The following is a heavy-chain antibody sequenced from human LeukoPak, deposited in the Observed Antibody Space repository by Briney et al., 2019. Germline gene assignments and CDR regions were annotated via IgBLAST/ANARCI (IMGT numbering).Heavy chain of an antibody. D-gene: IGHD6-6*01. CDR1: GYSFTSYW. J-gene: IGHJ4*02. V-gene: IGHV5-51*01. Sequence: GESLKISCKGSGYSFTSYWIGWVRQMPGKGLEWMGIIYPGDSDTRYSPSFQGQVTISADKSISTAYLQWSSLKASDTAMYYCARLKGIAVRRAPMDYWGQGTLVTVSS. CDR2: IYPGDSDT. CDR3: ARLKGIAVRRAPMDY.